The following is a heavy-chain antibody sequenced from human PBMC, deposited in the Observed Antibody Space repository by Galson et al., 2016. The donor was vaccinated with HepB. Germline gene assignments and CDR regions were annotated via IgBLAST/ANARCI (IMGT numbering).Heavy chain of an antibody. Sequence: CAASGFTFNHYALHWVRQAPGKGLEYVSTVSADGFATYYADSVKGRFTISRDNSKNTQYLQMSSLRTEDTALYYCVKDRGCPNCRYDYWGQGALVTASS. CDR2: VSADGFAT. V-gene: IGHV3-64D*06. J-gene: IGHJ4*02. CDR1: GFTFNHYA. CDR3: VKDRGCPNCRYDY. D-gene: IGHD1-1*01.